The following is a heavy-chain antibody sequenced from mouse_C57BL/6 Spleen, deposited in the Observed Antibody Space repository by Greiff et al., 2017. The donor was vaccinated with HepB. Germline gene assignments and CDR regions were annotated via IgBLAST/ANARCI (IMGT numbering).Heavy chain of an antibody. CDR1: GFTFSNYW. Sequence: EVKLMESGGGLVQPGGSMKLSCVASGFTFSNYWMNWVRQSPEKGLEWVAQIRLQSDNYSTHYAASVKGRFTISRDDSNSCVYLQRNNLRAVDTGIYYCTDLTGPFYFDSWGQGTTLTVSA. CDR3: TDLTGPFYFDS. J-gene: IGHJ2*01. D-gene: IGHD4-1*01. V-gene: IGHV6-3*01. CDR2: IRLQSDNYST.